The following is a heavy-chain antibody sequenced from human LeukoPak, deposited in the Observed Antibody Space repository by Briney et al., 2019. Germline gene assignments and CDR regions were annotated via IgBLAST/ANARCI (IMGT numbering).Heavy chain of an antibody. CDR2: IYYSGST. V-gene: IGHV4-59*01. CDR3: ARARADWFDP. CDR1: GGSISSYY. Sequence: SETLSLTCTASGGSISSYYWSWIRQPPGKGLEWIGYIYYSGSTNYNPSLKSRVTISVDTSKNQFSLKLSSVTAADTAVYYCARARADWFDPWGQGTLVTVSS. J-gene: IGHJ5*02.